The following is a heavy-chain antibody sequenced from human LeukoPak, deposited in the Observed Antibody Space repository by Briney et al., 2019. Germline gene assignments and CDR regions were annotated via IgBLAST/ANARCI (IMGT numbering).Heavy chain of an antibody. CDR1: GFTFSSYE. J-gene: IGHJ4*02. CDR2: ISRSGSTI. V-gene: IGHV3-48*03. D-gene: IGHD1-26*01. CDR3: ARDPTVGATQGPLDY. Sequence: GGSLRLSCAASGFTFSSYEMNWVRQAPGKGLEWVSYISRSGSTIYYADSVKGRFTISRDNAKNSLYLQMNSLRAEDTAVYYCARDPTVGATQGPLDYWGQGTLVTVSS.